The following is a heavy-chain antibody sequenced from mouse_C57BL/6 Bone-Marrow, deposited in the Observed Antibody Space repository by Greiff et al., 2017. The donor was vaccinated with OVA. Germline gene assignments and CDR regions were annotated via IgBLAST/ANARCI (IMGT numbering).Heavy chain of an antibody. D-gene: IGHD4-1*01. CDR1: GFTFSSYG. J-gene: IGHJ2*01. Sequence: EVMLLESGGDLVKPGGSLKLSCAASGFTFSSYGMSWVRQTPDKRLEWVATISSGGSYTYYPDSVKGRFTISRDNAKNTLYLQMSSLKSEDTAMYYCASRGLGHYFDYWGQGTTLTVSS. V-gene: IGHV5-6*01. CDR2: ISSGGSYT. CDR3: ASRGLGHYFDY.